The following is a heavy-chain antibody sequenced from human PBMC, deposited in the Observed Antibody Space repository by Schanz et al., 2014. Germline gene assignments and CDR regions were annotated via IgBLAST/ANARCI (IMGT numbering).Heavy chain of an antibody. V-gene: IGHV3-23*01. CDR1: GFTFSIYG. Sequence: EVQLLESGGGLVQPGGSLRLSCAASGFTFSIYGMSWVRQAPGKGPEWVSALTGSGTTTYYADSVKGRFTISRDNSMNTVYLQMNSLRSDDAAVYYCARAQGVIRLYYGVDVWGQGTTVTVSS. D-gene: IGHD3-10*01. J-gene: IGHJ6*02. CDR2: LTGSGTTT. CDR3: ARAQGVIRLYYGVDV.